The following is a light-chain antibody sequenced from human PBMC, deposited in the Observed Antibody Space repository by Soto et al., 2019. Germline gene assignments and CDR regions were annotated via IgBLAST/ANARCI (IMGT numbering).Light chain of an antibody. Sequence: QYVLTQPPSVSAAPGHEVTISCSGSSSNIGTYYVSWYQQLPGTAPKLLTYDNNKRPSVIPDRFSGSKSGASATLGIAGLQTVDEADYYCGTWDSSLRVYVFGTGTKVTVL. CDR1: SSNIGTYY. CDR2: DNN. J-gene: IGLJ1*01. V-gene: IGLV1-51*01. CDR3: GTWDSSLRVYV.